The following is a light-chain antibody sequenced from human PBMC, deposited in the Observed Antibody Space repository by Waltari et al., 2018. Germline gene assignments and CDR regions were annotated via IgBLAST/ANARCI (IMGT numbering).Light chain of an antibody. V-gene: IGLV2-18*02. CDR2: EVS. J-gene: IGLJ2*01. CDR3: SSYTSSSMVV. CDR1: SSDVGSYNR. Sequence: QSALTQPPSVSGPPGQSVTISCTGTSSDVGSYNRVSWYQQPPGTAPKLMIYEVSNRPSGVPERFSGSKSGNTASLTISGLQAEDEADYYCSSYTSSSMVVFGGGTKLTVL.